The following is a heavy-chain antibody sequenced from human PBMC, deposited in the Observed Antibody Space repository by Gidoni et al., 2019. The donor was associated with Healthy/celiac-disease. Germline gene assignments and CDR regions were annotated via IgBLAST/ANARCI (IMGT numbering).Heavy chain of an antibody. CDR3: ARDDAYGDYAFDP. Sequence: QVQLQASGPGLVNPSETLSLTCTAPRYSLSSGYYWGWIRQPPGKGLAWIGSIYHSGSTYYNPSLKSRVTISVDTSKNQFSLKLSSVTAADTAVYYCARDDAYGDYAFDPWGQGTLVTVSS. V-gene: IGHV4-38-2*02. D-gene: IGHD4-17*01. CDR2: IYHSGST. J-gene: IGHJ5*02. CDR1: RYSLSSGYY.